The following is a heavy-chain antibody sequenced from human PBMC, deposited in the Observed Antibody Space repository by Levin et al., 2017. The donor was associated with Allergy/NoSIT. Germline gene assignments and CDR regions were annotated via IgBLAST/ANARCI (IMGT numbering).Heavy chain of an antibody. J-gene: IGHJ4*02. CDR3: AREGYSSGWALDY. Sequence: GESLKISCAASGFTVSSNYMSWVRQAPGKGLEWVSVIYSGGSTYYADSVKGRFTISRDNSKNTLYLQMNSLRAEDTAVYYCAREGYSSGWALDYWGQGTLVTVSS. D-gene: IGHD6-19*01. CDR1: GFTVSSNY. CDR2: IYSGGST. V-gene: IGHV3-53*01.